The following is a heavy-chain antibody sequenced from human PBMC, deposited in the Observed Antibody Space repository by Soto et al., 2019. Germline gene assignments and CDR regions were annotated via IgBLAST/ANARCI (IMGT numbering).Heavy chain of an antibody. J-gene: IGHJ4*02. D-gene: IGHD6-13*01. Sequence: QVQLQESGPGLVKPSETLSLTCTVSGGSISSYYWSWIRHPPGKGLEWIGYIYYSGSTNYNPSLKIRVTVSRDTSKNQFSLSLSAVNAADTAVYYCVRRGPTDGKTIFDYWGQGTLVTVSS. CDR3: VRRGPTDGKTIFDY. V-gene: IGHV4-59*08. CDR2: IYYSGST. CDR1: GGSISSYY.